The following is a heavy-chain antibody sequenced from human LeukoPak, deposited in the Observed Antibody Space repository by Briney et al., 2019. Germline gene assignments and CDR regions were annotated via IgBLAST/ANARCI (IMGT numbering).Heavy chain of an antibody. CDR2: IYPGDSDT. CDR1: GYSFTSYW. J-gene: IGHJ5*02. CDR3: ARRYYYGSGSLRWFDP. D-gene: IGHD3-10*01. Sequence: GESLKISCKGSGYSFTSYWIGWVRQMPGKGLEWMGIIYPGDSDTRYSPSFQGQVTISADKSISTAYLQWSSLKASGTAMYYCARRYYYGSGSLRWFDPWGQGTLVTVSS. V-gene: IGHV5-51*01.